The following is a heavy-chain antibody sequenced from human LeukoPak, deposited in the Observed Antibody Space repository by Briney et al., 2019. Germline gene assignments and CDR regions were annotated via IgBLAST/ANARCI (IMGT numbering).Heavy chain of an antibody. Sequence: SQTLSLTCTISGGSISSGGYYWSWIRQHPGKGLEWIGYIYYSGSTYYNPSLKSRVTISVDTSKNQFSLKLSSVTAADTAVYYCARDPYYYDSSGYYDAFDIWGQGTMVTVSS. CDR2: IYYSGST. V-gene: IGHV4-31*03. D-gene: IGHD3-22*01. J-gene: IGHJ3*02. CDR3: ARDPYYYDSSGYYDAFDI. CDR1: GGSISSGGYY.